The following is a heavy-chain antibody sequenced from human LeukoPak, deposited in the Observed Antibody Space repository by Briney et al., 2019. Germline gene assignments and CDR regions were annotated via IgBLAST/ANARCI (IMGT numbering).Heavy chain of an antibody. D-gene: IGHD3-10*01. J-gene: IGHJ4*02. CDR2: IYHSGST. Sequence: SETLSLTCTVSGYSISSGYYWGWTRPPPGKGLEWIGSIYHSGSTYYNPSLKRRVAISVDTSDNQFSLKLSSGTAADTAVYYWARGVRGYYGSGRYPTYFDYWGQGTLVTVSS. CDR3: ARGVRGYYGSGRYPTYFDY. V-gene: IGHV4-38-2*02. CDR1: GYSISSGYY.